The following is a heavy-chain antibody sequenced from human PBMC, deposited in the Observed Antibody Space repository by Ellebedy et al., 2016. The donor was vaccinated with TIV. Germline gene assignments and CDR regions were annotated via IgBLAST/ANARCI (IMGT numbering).Heavy chain of an antibody. CDR3: AKENGSGDAFDI. CDR2: VSYDGSNK. Sequence: GGSLRLXXAASGFTFSSYAMHWVRQAPGKGLEWVAVVSYDGSNKYYADSVKGRFTISRDNSKNTLYLQMNSLRAEDTALYYCAKENGSGDAFDIWGQGTMVTVSS. V-gene: IGHV3-30*04. D-gene: IGHD3-10*01. CDR1: GFTFSSYA. J-gene: IGHJ3*02.